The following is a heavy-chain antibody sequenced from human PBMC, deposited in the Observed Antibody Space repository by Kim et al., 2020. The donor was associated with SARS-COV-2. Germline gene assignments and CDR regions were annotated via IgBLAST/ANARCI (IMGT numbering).Heavy chain of an antibody. Sequence: GGSLRLSCAASGFTVSSNYMTWVRQAPGKGLEWVSVLYTGGNTYYADSVKGLFTISRDNSKNTLYLQMNSLRAEDTAVYYCARGGIQYTDRFQHWGQGTL. CDR3: ARGGIQYTDRFQH. J-gene: IGHJ1*01. V-gene: IGHV3-53*01. CDR1: GFTVSSNY. D-gene: IGHD1-1*01. CDR2: LYTGGNT.